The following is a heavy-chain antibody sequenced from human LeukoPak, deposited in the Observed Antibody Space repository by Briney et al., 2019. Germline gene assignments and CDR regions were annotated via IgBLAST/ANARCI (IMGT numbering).Heavy chain of an antibody. J-gene: IGHJ4*02. V-gene: IGHV1-24*01. CDR1: GYTLTELS. D-gene: IGHD1-26*01. Sequence: RASVKVSCKVSGYTLTELSMHWVRQAPGKGLEWMGGFYPEDGETIYAQKFQGRVTMTEDTSTDTAYMELSSLRSEDTAVYYCATLIGRRWELLRGYYFDYWGQGTLVTVSS. CDR2: FYPEDGET. CDR3: ATLIGRRWELLRGYYFDY.